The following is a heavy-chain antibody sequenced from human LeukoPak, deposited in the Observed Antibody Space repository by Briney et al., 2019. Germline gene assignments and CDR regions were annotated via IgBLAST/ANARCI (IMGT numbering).Heavy chain of an antibody. J-gene: IGHJ4*02. CDR1: GFTFSSYW. V-gene: IGHV3-7*01. CDR2: IKQDGSEK. D-gene: IGHD3-22*01. Sequence: GGSLRLSCAASGFTFSSYWMSWVREAPGKGLEWVANIKQDGSEKYYVDSVKGRFTISRDNAKNSLYLQMNSLRAEDTAVYYCARDRLYYYDSSGDFDYWGQGTLVTVSS. CDR3: ARDRLYYYDSSGDFDY.